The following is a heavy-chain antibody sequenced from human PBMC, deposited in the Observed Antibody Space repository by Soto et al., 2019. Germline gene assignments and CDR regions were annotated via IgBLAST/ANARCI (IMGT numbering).Heavy chain of an antibody. Sequence: SVKVSCKASGGTFSSYTISWVRQAPGQGLEWMGRIIPILGIANYAQKFQGRVTITADKSTSTAYMELSSLRSEDTAVYYCARDREPIAAAPGLFDYWGQGTLVTVSS. D-gene: IGHD6-13*01. V-gene: IGHV1-69*04. CDR3: ARDREPIAAAPGLFDY. CDR1: GGTFSSYT. J-gene: IGHJ4*02. CDR2: IIPILGIA.